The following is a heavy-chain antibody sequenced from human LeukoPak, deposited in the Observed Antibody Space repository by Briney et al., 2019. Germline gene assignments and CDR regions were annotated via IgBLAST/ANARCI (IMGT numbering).Heavy chain of an antibody. CDR1: GYTFTGQY. Sequence: ASVKVSCKASGYTFTGQYLHWVRQAPGQGLEWMGLINPNSGGTNYPQRYQGRVTMTRDTSISTVYMELSRLKSDDTAVYYCARESNKRTIAAAGDFDYWGQGTLVTVSS. CDR3: ARESNKRTIAAAGDFDY. D-gene: IGHD6-13*01. J-gene: IGHJ4*02. CDR2: INPNSGGT. V-gene: IGHV1-2*02.